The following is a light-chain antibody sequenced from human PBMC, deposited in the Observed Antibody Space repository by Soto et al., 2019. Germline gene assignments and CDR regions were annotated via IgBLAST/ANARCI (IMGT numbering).Light chain of an antibody. CDR2: WAS. CDR1: QSILYSSNNKNY. V-gene: IGKV4-1*01. J-gene: IGKJ4*02. CDR3: QHHYSTPPA. Sequence: DFVMTQSPDSLAVSLGERATINCKSSQSILYSSNNKNYLTWYQQKPGQPPRLLIYWASTRESGVPDRFSGSGSGTDFTLTISSLQAEDVAVYYCQHHYSTPPAFGGGTKVEIK.